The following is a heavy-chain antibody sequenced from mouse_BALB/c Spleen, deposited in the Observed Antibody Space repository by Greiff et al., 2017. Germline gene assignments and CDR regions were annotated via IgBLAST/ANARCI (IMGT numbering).Heavy chain of an antibody. CDR2: IYPGSGNT. Sequence: QVQLKESGAELARPGASVKLSCKASGYTFTDYYINWVKQRTGQGLEWIGEIYPGSGNTYYNEKFKGKATLTADKSSSTAYMQLSSLTSEDSAVYFCATFITDTGFAYWGQGTLVTVSA. D-gene: IGHD1-1*01. V-gene: IGHV1-77*01. CDR1: GYTFTDYY. J-gene: IGHJ3*01. CDR3: ATFITDTGFAY.